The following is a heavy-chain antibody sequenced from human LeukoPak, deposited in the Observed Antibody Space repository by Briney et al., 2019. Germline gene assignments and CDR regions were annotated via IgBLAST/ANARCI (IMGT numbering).Heavy chain of an antibody. CDR2: INHSGST. D-gene: IGHD6-13*01. Sequence: PSETLSLTCAVYGGSFSGYYWSWIRQPPGKGLEWIGEINHSGSTNYNPSLKSRVTISVDTSKNQFSLKLSSVTAADTAVYYCARDQSRSSWYVYWGQGTLVTVSS. V-gene: IGHV4-34*01. CDR1: GGSFSGYY. J-gene: IGHJ4*02. CDR3: ARDQSRSSWYVY.